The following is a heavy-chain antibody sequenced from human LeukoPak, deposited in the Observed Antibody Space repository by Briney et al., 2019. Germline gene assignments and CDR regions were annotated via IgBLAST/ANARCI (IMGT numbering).Heavy chain of an antibody. CDR3: AKVDTALGRPFDP. J-gene: IGHJ5*02. V-gene: IGHV3-23*01. Sequence: PGGSLRLSCAASGFTFSSYTMSWVRQAPGKGLEWVSAISGSGSSTYYADSVKGRFTISRDNSKNTLYLQMNSLRADDTAVYYCAKVDTALGRPFDPWGRGTLVTVSS. D-gene: IGHD5-18*01. CDR2: ISGSGSST. CDR1: GFTFSSYT.